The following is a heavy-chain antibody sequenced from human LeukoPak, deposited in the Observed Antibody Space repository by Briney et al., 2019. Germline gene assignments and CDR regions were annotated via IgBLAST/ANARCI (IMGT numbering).Heavy chain of an antibody. J-gene: IGHJ4*02. CDR3: ASFQGRFFLPSDY. CDR1: GITFSNYA. D-gene: IGHD2/OR15-2a*01. Sequence: ASVKVSCKASGITFSNYAISWVRQAPGQGLEWMGGVIPIFGTADYARKFQGRVTITADEFTNTAYTELSSLRSEDTAVYYCASFQGRFFLPSDYWGQGTLVTVSS. CDR2: VIPIFGTA. V-gene: IGHV1-69*13.